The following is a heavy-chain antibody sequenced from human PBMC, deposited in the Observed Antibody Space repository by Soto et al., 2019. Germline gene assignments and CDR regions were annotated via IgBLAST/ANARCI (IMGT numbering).Heavy chain of an antibody. CDR2: INPRSGDT. J-gene: IGHJ5*02. CDR1: GYTFIGYY. V-gene: IGHV1-2*06. Sequence: QVQLVQSGAEVKKPGASVKVSCKASGYTFIGYYIHWVRQAPGQGLEWMGRINPRSGDTTYAQKFQGRLTMTRDTSISTACMELSSLGSDDTAVYYCGRDGVGATPLGWFDPWGQGSLVTVSS. CDR3: GRDGVGATPLGWFDP. D-gene: IGHD1-26*01.